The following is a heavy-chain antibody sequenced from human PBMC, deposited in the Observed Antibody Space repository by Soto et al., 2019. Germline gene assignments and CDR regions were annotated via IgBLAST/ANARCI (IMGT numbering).Heavy chain of an antibody. CDR3: ARDPCLFGSVWWGCSQYGMDV. D-gene: IGHD6-19*01. Sequence: QTGGSLRLSCAASGLTFSNYGMHWVRQAPGKGLEWVAVISFDGSNDYYADSVKGRFTISRDNWKNTLYLQMSGLRAEDTAVYYCARDPCLFGSVWWGCSQYGMDVWGQGTTVTVSS. CDR2: ISFDGSND. V-gene: IGHV3-30*03. CDR1: GLTFSNYG. J-gene: IGHJ6*02.